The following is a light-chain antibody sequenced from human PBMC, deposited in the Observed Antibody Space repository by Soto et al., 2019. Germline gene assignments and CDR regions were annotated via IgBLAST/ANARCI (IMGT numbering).Light chain of an antibody. J-gene: IGKJ4*01. CDR3: QQSYSTPLT. Sequence: DIQMTQSPSSLSASVGDRVTITCRASQSISNYLNWYQQKPGKAPKLLIYAASSSQSGVPSRFSGSGSGTDFTLTISSLQPEDFTTYYCQQSYSTPLTFGGGTKVDIK. V-gene: IGKV1-39*01. CDR1: QSISNY. CDR2: AAS.